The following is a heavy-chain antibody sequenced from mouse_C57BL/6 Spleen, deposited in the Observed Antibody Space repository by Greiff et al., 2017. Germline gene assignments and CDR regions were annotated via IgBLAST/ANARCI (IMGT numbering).Heavy chain of an antibody. V-gene: IGHV5-17*01. D-gene: IGHD6-1*01. J-gene: IGHJ2*01. CDR2: ISSGSSTI. CDR3: ARSAPFDY. CDR1: GFTFSDYG. Sequence: EVKLMESGGGLVKPGGSLKLSCAASGFTFSDYGMHWVRQAPEKGLEWVAYISSGSSTIYYADTVEGRFTISRDNAKNTLFLQMTSLGSEDTAMYYCARSAPFDYWGQGTTLTVSS.